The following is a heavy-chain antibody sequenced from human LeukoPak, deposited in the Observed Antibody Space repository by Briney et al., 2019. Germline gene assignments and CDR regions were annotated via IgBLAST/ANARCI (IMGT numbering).Heavy chain of an antibody. CDR1: GFTFTSSA. CDR3: AAESWLLTRNSSSWYDY. D-gene: IGHD6-13*01. V-gene: IGHV1-58*02. J-gene: IGHJ4*02. Sequence: SVKVSCKASGFTFTSSAMQWVRQDRGQRLEWIGWIVVGSGNTNYAQKFQERVTITRDMSTSTAYMELSSLRSEDTAVYYCAAESWLLTRNSSSWYDYWGQGTLVTVSS. CDR2: IVVGSGNT.